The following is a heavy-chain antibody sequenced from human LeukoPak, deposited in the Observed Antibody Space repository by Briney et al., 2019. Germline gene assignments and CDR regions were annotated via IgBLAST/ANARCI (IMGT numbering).Heavy chain of an antibody. CDR1: GDSISSYY. Sequence: SETLSLTCTVSGDSISSYYWSWIRQPPGKGLEWIGSIYFSGSTNYNPSLKSRVTISVDTSKNQFSLKLSSVTAADTAVYYCARVRWECSSTSCYRYGMDVWGQGTTVTVSS. V-gene: IGHV4-59*01. CDR3: ARVRWECSSTSCYRYGMDV. CDR2: IYFSGST. J-gene: IGHJ6*02. D-gene: IGHD2-2*01.